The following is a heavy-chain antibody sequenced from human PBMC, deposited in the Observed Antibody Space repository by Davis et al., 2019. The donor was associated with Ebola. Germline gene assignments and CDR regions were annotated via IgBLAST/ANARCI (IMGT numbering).Heavy chain of an antibody. V-gene: IGHV3-48*02. CDR2: ICSSSNTI. Sequence: ESLKIPCAASGFPFRSYSMNLVRQAPGKGLEWVSYICSSSNTIYYADSVKGRFTISRDNAKNSLYLQMNSLRDEDTAVYYCAKDNRDYGEVDYWGQGTLVTVSS. J-gene: IGHJ4*02. D-gene: IGHD4-17*01. CDR1: GFPFRSYS. CDR3: AKDNRDYGEVDY.